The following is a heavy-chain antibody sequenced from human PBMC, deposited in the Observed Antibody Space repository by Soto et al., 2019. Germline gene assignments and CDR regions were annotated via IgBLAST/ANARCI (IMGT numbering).Heavy chain of an antibody. CDR3: ARHFPAFWSGYYP. V-gene: IGHV4-34*01. CDR2: INHSGST. CDR1: GGSFSGYY. Sequence: PSETLSLTCAVYGGSFSGYYWSWIRQPPGKGLEWIGEINHSGSTYYNPSLKSRVTISVDTSKNQFSLKLSSVTAADTAVYYCARHFPAFWSGYYPWGLGTLVTGSS. J-gene: IGHJ4*02. D-gene: IGHD3-3*01.